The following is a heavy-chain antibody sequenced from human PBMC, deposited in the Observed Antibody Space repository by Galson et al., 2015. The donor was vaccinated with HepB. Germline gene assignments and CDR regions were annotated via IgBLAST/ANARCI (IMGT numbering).Heavy chain of an antibody. J-gene: IGHJ5*02. D-gene: IGHD3-10*01. CDR3: AREGGVWFGELNNWFDP. CDR2: ISAYNGNT. CDR1: GYTFTSYG. Sequence: SVKISCKASGYTFTSYGISWVRQAPGQGLEWMGWISAYNGNTNYAQKLQGRVTMTTDTSTSTAYMELRSLRSDDTAVYYCAREGGVWFGELNNWFDPWGQGTLVTVSS. V-gene: IGHV1-18*01.